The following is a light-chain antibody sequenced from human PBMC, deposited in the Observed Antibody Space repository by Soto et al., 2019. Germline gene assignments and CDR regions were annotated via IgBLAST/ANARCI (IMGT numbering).Light chain of an antibody. CDR1: QSIDSW. CDR2: DAH. CDR3: QQYRGKPFT. J-gene: IGKJ2*01. Sequence: DIQMTQSPSTLSASVADRVTIACRASQSIDSWLAWYQQKPGKAPKFLIYDAHDLESGVPSRFSGSGSGTEFTLTISSLQADDFATYYCQQYRGKPFTFGQGTKVDIK. V-gene: IGKV1-5*01.